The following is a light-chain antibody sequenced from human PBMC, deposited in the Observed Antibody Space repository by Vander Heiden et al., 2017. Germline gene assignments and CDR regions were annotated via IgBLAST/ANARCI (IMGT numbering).Light chain of an antibody. CDR2: DNK. Sequence: QFVLTQPPSVSPAPGQKVPISSPGSSSSIGNNYVSWYQQFPGTAPKLLIYDNKKRPSGIPDRFSGSKSGTSATLGITGLQTGDEADYYCGTWDSSLSGYVFGTGTKVTAL. CDR1: SSSIGNNY. J-gene: IGLJ1*01. V-gene: IGLV1-51*01. CDR3: GTWDSSLSGYV.